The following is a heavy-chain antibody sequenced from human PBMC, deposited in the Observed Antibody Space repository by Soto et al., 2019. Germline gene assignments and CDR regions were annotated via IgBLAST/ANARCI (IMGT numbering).Heavy chain of an antibody. CDR2: IYYSGST. CDR3: ARSCSSTSCYDNFDY. V-gene: IGHV4-31*03. D-gene: IGHD2-2*01. Sequence: SETLSLTCTVSGGSISSGGYYWSWIRQHPGKGLEWIGYIYYSGSTYYNPSLKSRVTISVDTSKNQFSLKLSSVTAADTAVYYCARSCSSTSCYDNFDYWGQGTLVTVSS. J-gene: IGHJ4*02. CDR1: GGSISSGGYY.